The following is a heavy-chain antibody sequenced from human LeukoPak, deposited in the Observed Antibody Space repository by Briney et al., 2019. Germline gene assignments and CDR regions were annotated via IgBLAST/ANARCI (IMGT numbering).Heavy chain of an antibody. CDR1: GFTFSTNN. V-gene: IGHV3-21*01. Sequence: GGSLRLSCAASGFTFSTNNINWVRQAAGKGLEWVSSISGGSSYIDYADSVKGRFTISRDNAESSLYLQMNSLRAEDTAVYYCVRGLELDYWGQGTLVTVSS. J-gene: IGHJ4*02. CDR3: VRGLELDY. CDR2: ISGGSSYI. D-gene: IGHD1-26*01.